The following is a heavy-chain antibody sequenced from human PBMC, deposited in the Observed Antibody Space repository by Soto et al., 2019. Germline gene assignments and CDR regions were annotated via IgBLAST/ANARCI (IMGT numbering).Heavy chain of an antibody. V-gene: IGHV4-30-4*01. CDR1: GGSISSGDYY. D-gene: IGHD3-3*01. J-gene: IGHJ6*02. CDR3: ARDQMEQYYDFCSGYYTGSHGMDV. Sequence: SETLSLTCTVSGGSISSGDYYWSWIRQPPGKGPEWIGYIYYSGSTYYNPSLKSRVTISVDTSKNQFSLKLSSVTAADTAVYYCARDQMEQYYDFCSGYYTGSHGMDVWGQGTPVTVSS. CDR2: IYYSGST.